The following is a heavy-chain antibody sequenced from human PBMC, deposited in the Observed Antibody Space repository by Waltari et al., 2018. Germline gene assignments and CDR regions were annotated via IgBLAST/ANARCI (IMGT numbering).Heavy chain of an antibody. V-gene: IGHV4-38-2*01. Sequence: QVQLQESGPGLVRPSETLSLTCAVPGYSISSGYYWGWIRQPPGKGLEWIGSIYHSGSTYYNPSLKSRVTISVDTSKNQFSLKLSSVTAADTAVYYCARAGSSSWQGWGQGTLVTVSS. J-gene: IGHJ4*02. CDR3: ARAGSSSWQG. CDR1: GYSISSGYY. CDR2: IYHSGST. D-gene: IGHD6-13*01.